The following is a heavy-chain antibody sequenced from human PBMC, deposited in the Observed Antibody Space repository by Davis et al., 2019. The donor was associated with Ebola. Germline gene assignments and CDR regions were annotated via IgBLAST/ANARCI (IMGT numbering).Heavy chain of an antibody. CDR3: ARDLRGPVAGTDY. CDR2: ITSSSLI. D-gene: IGHD6-19*01. J-gene: IGHJ4*02. V-gene: IGHV3-21*01. Sequence: GGSLRLSCAASGFTFSSYAMSWVRQAPGKGLEWISYITSSSLIHLADSVKGRFTISRDNAKNSLYLQMNSLRAEDTALYYCARDLRGPVAGTDYWGQGTLVTVSS. CDR1: GFTFSSYA.